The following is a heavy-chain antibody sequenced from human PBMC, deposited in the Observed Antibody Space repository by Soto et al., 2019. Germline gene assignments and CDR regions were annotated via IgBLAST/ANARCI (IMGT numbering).Heavy chain of an antibody. Sequence: GGSLRLSCAASGFTFSNAWMNWVRQAPGKGLEWVGRIKSKTDGGTTDYAAPVKGRFTISRDDSKNTLYLQMNSLKTEDTAVYYCTTPYYDFWSGYWPGDYYYYGMDVWGQGTTVTVSS. V-gene: IGHV3-15*07. CDR2: IKSKTDGGTT. D-gene: IGHD3-3*01. J-gene: IGHJ6*02. CDR1: GFTFSNAW. CDR3: TTPYYDFWSGYWPGDYYYYGMDV.